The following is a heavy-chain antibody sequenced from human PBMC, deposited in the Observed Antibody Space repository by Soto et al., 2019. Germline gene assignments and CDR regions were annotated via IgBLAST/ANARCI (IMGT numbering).Heavy chain of an antibody. CDR3: AREAFGVHASWFDP. V-gene: IGHV1-69*06. J-gene: IGHJ5*02. D-gene: IGHD2-2*01. CDR1: GSRFSNYV. Sequence: QVQLVQSGAEVKTPGSSLKVSCKVSGSRFSNYVISWVRQAPGHGLEWLGRIIPIFNSTKYAQSFQGRVTITADKSTSTASLELSSLRSDDTAVYYCAREAFGVHASWFDPWGQGTLVTVSS. CDR2: IIPIFNST.